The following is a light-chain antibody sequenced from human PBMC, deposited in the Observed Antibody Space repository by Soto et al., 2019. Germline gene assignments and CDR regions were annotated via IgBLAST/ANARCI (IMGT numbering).Light chain of an antibody. V-gene: IGKV3-20*01. CDR2: GAS. Sequence: EIVLTQSPGTLSLSPGERATLSCRASQSVSSSYLAWYQQKPGQAPRLLIYGASSRATGIPDRFSGSGSGTAFTLTISRLDPEDFAVYYCQQYASSQTFGQGTKVEIK. CDR1: QSVSSSY. CDR3: QQYASSQT. J-gene: IGKJ1*01.